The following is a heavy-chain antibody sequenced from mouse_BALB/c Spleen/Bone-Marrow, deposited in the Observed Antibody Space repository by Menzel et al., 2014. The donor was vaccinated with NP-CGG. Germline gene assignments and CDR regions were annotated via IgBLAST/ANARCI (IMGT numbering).Heavy chain of an antibody. CDR3: ARYWDAY. CDR1: DYTFASYW. CDR2: IYPRTAYT. V-gene: IGHV1-7*01. Sequence: VQLQQSGAELAKPGASVKISCKVSDYTFASYWIHWVKQRPGQGLEWIGYIYPRTAYTEYSQKFKDKATLTADKSSSTAYMQLSSLTSEDSAVYYCARYWDAYWGPGTLVTVS. J-gene: IGHJ3*01. D-gene: IGHD4-1*01.